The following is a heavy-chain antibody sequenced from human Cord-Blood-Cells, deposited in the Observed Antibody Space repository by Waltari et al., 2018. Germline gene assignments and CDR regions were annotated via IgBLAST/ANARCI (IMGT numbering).Heavy chain of an antibody. V-gene: IGHV3-7*01. CDR3: ARDTWFGELFDY. J-gene: IGHJ4*02. CDR2: IKQDGSEK. D-gene: IGHD3-10*01. CDR1: GFTFSNYW. Sequence: EVQLVESGGGLVQPGGSLRLSCAASGFTFSNYWMSWVRQAPGKGLEWVANIKQDGSEKYYVDSVKGRFTISRDNAKNSLYLQMNSLRAEDTAVYYCARDTWFGELFDYWGQGTLVTVSS.